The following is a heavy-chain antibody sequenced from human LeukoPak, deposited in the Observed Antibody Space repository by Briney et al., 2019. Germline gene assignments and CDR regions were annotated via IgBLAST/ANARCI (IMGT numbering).Heavy chain of an antibody. Sequence: GGSLRLSCAASGFTFDDYAMHWVRQAPGKGLEWVSGISWNSGSIGYADSVKGRFTISRDNAKNSLYLQMNSLRAEDTALYYCAKEEGWRLSEYYFDYWGQGTLVTVSS. J-gene: IGHJ4*02. CDR3: AKEEGWRLSEYYFDY. CDR1: GFTFDDYA. D-gene: IGHD2-15*01. V-gene: IGHV3-9*01. CDR2: ISWNSGSI.